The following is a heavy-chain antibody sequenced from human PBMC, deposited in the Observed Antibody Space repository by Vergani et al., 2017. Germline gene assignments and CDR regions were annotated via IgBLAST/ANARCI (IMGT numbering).Heavy chain of an antibody. CDR1: GFTFSGSA. Sequence: EVQLVESGGGLVQPGGSLKLSCAASGFTFSGSAMHWVRQASGKGLEWVGRIRSKANSYATAYAASVKGRFTISRDDSKNTAYLQMNSLKTEDTAVYYCAREGPDCSGGSCYDGMDVWGQGTTVTVSS. D-gene: IGHD2-15*01. J-gene: IGHJ6*02. CDR3: AREGPDCSGGSCYDGMDV. V-gene: IGHV3-73*01. CDR2: IRSKANSYAT.